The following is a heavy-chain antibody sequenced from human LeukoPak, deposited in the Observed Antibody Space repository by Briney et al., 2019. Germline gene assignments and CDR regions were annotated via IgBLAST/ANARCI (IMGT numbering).Heavy chain of an antibody. CDR2: INDSGKT. D-gene: IGHD2-2*01. J-gene: IGHJ4*02. CDR1: GGSFSGYY. V-gene: IGHV4-34*01. CDR3: ARGRAFRTSWRRRPFDY. Sequence: SETLSLTCAVYGGSFSGYYWTWIRHLPGKGLEWIGEINDSGKTDYNPSLKSRVTTSVDTSKNQFSLKLRSVTAADTAVYFCARGRAFRTSWRRRPFDYWGQGALVTVSS.